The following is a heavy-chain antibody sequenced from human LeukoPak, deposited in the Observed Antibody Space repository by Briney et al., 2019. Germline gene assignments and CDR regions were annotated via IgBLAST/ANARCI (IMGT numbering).Heavy chain of an antibody. D-gene: IGHD5-18*01. J-gene: IGHJ4*02. CDR3: AREDTAMASRY. CDR2: ISSSSSYI. V-gene: IGHV3-21*01. Sequence: GGSLRLSCAASGFTFSRYSMNWVRQAPGKGLEWVSSISSSSSYIYYADSVKGRFTISRDNAKNSLYLQMNSLRAEDTAVYYCAREDTAMASRYWGQGTLVTVSS. CDR1: GFTFSRYS.